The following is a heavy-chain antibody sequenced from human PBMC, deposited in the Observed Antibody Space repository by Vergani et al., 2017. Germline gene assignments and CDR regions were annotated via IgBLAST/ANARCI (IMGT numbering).Heavy chain of an antibody. CDR2: ISSSSSYI. CDR3: ARDPDVEYVGWREYYFDY. Sequence: EVQLVESGGGMVKPGGSLRLSCAASGFTFSSYSMNWVRQAPGKGLEWVSSISSSSSYIYYADSVKGRFTISRDNAKNSLYLQMNSLRAEDTAVYYCARDPDVEYVGWREYYFDYWGQGTTVTVSS. CDR1: GFTFSSYS. J-gene: IGHJ4*03. D-gene: IGHD3-10*01. V-gene: IGHV3-21*01.